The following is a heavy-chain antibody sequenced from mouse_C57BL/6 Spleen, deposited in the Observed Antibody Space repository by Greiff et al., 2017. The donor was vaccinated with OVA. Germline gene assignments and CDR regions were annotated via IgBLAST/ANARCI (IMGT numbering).Heavy chain of an antibody. Sequence: EVQLQQSGAELVRPGASVKLSCTASGFNIKDYYMHWVKQRPEQGLEWIGRIDPEDGDTEYAPKFQGKATMTADTSSNTAYLQLSSLTSEDTAVYYCTSYYYGSSYNYWGQGTTLTVSS. J-gene: IGHJ2*01. CDR1: GFNIKDYY. D-gene: IGHD1-1*01. CDR2: IDPEDGDT. V-gene: IGHV14-1*01. CDR3: TSYYYGSSYNY.